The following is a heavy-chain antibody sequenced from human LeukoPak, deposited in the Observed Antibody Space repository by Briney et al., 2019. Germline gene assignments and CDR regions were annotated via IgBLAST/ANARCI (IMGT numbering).Heavy chain of an antibody. D-gene: IGHD3-10*01. J-gene: IGHJ4*02. CDR1: GGSISSGGYY. Sequence: PSETLSLTCTVSGGSISSGGYYWSWIRQHPGKGLEWIGYIYYSGSTYYNPSLKSRVTISVDTSKNQFSLKLSSVTAADTAVYYCASTSLWFGELLLFDYWGQGTLVTVSS. CDR2: IYYSGST. V-gene: IGHV4-31*03. CDR3: ASTSLWFGELLLFDY.